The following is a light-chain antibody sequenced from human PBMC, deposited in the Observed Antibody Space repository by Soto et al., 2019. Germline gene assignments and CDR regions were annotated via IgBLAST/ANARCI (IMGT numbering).Light chain of an antibody. J-gene: IGLJ1*01. V-gene: IGLV1-51*01. CDR2: DNN. Sequence: QLVLTQPPSVSAAPGHEVTISCSGSSSNIGTYYVSWYQQLPGTAPKLLIYDNNKRPSGIPDRFSGSKSGASATLGIAGLQTGDEADYYCGTWDSSLRVYVFGTGTKLTVL. CDR3: GTWDSSLRVYV. CDR1: SSNIGTYY.